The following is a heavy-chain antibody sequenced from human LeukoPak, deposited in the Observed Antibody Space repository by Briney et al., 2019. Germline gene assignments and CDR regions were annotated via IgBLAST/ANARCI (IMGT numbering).Heavy chain of an antibody. D-gene: IGHD6-19*01. CDR1: GFTFSSYS. CDR2: ISSSSSTI. CDR3: ARGSGGSGWTG. V-gene: IGHV3-48*01. Sequence: QPGGSLRLSCAASGFTFSSYSMNWVRQAPGKGLEWVSYISSSSSTIYYADSVKGRFTISRDNAKNSLYLQMNSLRAEDTAVYYCARGSGGSGWTGWGQGTLVTVSS. J-gene: IGHJ4*02.